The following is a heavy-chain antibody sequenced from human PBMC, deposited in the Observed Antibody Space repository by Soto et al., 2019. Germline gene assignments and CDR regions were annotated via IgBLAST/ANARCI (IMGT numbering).Heavy chain of an antibody. CDR2: IYHGRNT. J-gene: IGHJ4*02. D-gene: IGHD2-15*01. CDR1: SGSVSSGAYY. V-gene: IGHV4-30-2*01. Sequence: QLQLQESGSGLVKPSQTLSLTCAVSSGSVSSGAYYWNWIRQPPGKGLASIGYIYHGRNTYYNPSRKMRFSMSVDRSKNPFSPNLMSVTAAYTSLYYCARANCSGDSGYWNPLDFWAQGKLATASS. CDR3: ARANCSGDSGYWNPLDF.